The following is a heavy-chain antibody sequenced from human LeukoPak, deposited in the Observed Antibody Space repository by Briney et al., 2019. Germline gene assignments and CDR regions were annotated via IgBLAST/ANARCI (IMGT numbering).Heavy chain of an antibody. CDR1: GFTFSSYE. CDR3: ASPVDTAMVTLFDY. CDR2: ISSSGSTI. Sequence: GGSLRLSCAASGFTFSSYEMNWVRQAPGKGLEWVSYISSSGSTIYYADSVKGRFTISRDNAKNSLYLQMNSLRAEDTAVYYCASPVDTAMVTLFDYWGQGTLVTVSS. J-gene: IGHJ4*02. D-gene: IGHD5-18*01. V-gene: IGHV3-48*03.